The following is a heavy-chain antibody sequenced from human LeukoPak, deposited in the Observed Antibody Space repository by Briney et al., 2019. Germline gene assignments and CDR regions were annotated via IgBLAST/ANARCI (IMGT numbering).Heavy chain of an antibody. V-gene: IGHV3-23*01. Sequence: GGSLRLSCAASGFTFSTCAMSWVRQAPGKGLEWVAGIASSLGATYYADSVKGRFRISRDNSKSTLNLRMNRLRTEDTAIYYCAKSPPPSDRGDFSYHFDFWGQGTLVTVSS. J-gene: IGHJ4*02. CDR3: AKSPPPSDRGDFSYHFDF. CDR2: IASSLGAT. CDR1: GFTFSTCA. D-gene: IGHD4-17*01.